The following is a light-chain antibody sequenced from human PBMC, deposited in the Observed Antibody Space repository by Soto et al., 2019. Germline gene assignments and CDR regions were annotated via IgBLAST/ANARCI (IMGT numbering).Light chain of an antibody. V-gene: IGKV3-11*01. Sequence: ELVLTQSPATLSLSPGERATLSCRASQSIGSYLAWYQQKPGQAPRLLIYSTSNRATGIPARFSGSGSGTDFTLTISILETEDFALYYCQQRSSWPFTFGPGTRVDVK. CDR3: QQRSSWPFT. CDR2: STS. J-gene: IGKJ3*01. CDR1: QSIGSY.